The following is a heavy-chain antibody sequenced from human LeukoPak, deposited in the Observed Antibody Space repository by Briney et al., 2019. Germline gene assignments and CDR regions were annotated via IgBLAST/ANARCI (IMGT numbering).Heavy chain of an antibody. V-gene: IGHV1-69*01. Sequence: GSSVKVFCKASGGTFSSYAISWVRQAPGQGLEWMGGIIPIFGTANYAQKFQGRVTITADESTSTAYMELSSLRSEDTAVYYCARDLVGLREFDYWGQGTLVTVSS. CDR2: IIPIFGTA. CDR3: ARDLVGLREFDY. J-gene: IGHJ4*02. CDR1: GGTFSSYA. D-gene: IGHD4-17*01.